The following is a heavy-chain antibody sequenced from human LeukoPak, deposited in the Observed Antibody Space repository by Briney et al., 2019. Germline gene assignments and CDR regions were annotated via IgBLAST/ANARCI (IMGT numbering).Heavy chain of an antibody. Sequence: AASVKVSCKVSGYTLTELSMHWVRQAPGKGLEWMGGFDPEDGETIYAQKFQGRVTMTEDTSTDTAYMELSSLRSEDTAVYYCATVGEISYGYYMDVWGKGTTVTVSS. D-gene: IGHD1-26*01. J-gene: IGHJ6*03. V-gene: IGHV1-24*01. CDR1: GYTLTELS. CDR3: ATVGEISYGYYMDV. CDR2: FDPEDGET.